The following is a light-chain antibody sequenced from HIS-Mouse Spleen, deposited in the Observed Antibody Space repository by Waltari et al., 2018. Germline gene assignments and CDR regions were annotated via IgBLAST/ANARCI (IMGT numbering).Light chain of an antibody. CDR3: QQYGSSPPALT. Sequence: EIVLTQSPGTLSLSPGERATLSCRASQSVSSSYLAWYQQKPGQAPRLLIYCASSRATGSPDRFSGSGSGTDFTLTISRLEPEDFAVYYCQQYGSSPPALTFGGGTKVEIK. V-gene: IGKV3-20*01. CDR2: CAS. CDR1: QSVSSSY. J-gene: IGKJ4*01.